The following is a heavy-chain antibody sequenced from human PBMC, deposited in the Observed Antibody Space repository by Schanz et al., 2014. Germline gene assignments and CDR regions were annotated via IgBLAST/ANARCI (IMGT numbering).Heavy chain of an antibody. CDR1: GFTFSSFS. V-gene: IGHV3-21*04. J-gene: IGHJ6*02. Sequence: EVQLLASGGGLVKPGGSLRLSCAASGFTFSSFSMHWVRRPPGGGLQWVSSINSISTYIRYADSVRGRFTVSRDNANNSLFLQMDSLGVEDTAIYYCAKIWKAHHLTGRPGWSDGMDVWGQGTTV. CDR2: INSISTYI. CDR3: AKIWKAHHLTGRPGWSDGMDV. D-gene: IGHD3-3*01.